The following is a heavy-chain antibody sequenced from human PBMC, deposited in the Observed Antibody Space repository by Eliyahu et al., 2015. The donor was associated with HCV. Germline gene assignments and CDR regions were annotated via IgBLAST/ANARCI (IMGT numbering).Heavy chain of an antibody. J-gene: IGHJ4*02. V-gene: IGHV1-46*01. CDR3: AREEVGAMY. CDR2: INSSGGSP. CDR1: RYTFTTHY. D-gene: IGHD1-26*01. Sequence: QVQLVQSGAEVKKPGASVKVSCKASRYTFTTHYIHWVRQAPGQGLEWMGVINSSGGSPTYAQKFQGRVTLTRDTSTGTVYMELSSLRSEETAVYYCAREEVGAMYWGQGTLVTVSS.